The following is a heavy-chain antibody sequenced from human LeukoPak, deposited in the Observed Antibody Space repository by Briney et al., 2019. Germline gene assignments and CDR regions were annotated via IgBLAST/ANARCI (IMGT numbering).Heavy chain of an antibody. D-gene: IGHD2-8*02. CDR1: GFALKSYS. Sequence: PGGSLRLSCAGSGFALKSYSLSWVRQAPGKGLEWVSSISSTSAYIYYADSVKGRFTISRDNVDNVVYLQMNSLGAEDTAVYYCARVAVSGPTGWFDSWGQGTLVIVSP. CDR2: ISSTSAYI. CDR3: ARVAVSGPTGWFDS. V-gene: IGHV3-21*01. J-gene: IGHJ5*01.